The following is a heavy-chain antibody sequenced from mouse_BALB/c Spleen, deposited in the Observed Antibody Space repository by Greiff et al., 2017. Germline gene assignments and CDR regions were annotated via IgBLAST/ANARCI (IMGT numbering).Heavy chain of an antibody. CDR2: INPSSGYT. V-gene: IGHV1-4*02. Sequence: VQLQQSAAELARPGASVKMSCKASGYTFTSYTMHWVKQRPGQGLEWIGYINPSSGYTEYNQKFKDKTTLTADKSSSTAYMQLSSLTSEDSAVYYCANSPYFDYWGQGTTLTVSS. CDR3: ANSPYFDY. CDR1: GYTFTSYT. J-gene: IGHJ2*01.